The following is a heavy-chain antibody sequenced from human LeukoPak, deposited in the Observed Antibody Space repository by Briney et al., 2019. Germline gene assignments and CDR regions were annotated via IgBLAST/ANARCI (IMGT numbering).Heavy chain of an antibody. Sequence: GGSLRLSCAASGFTFSSYEMNWVRQAPGKGLEWVSYISSSGSTIYYADSVKGRFTISRDNAKNSLYLQMNSLRAEDTAVYYCARADHGSYVIWGQGTLVTVTT. D-gene: IGHD2-15*01. CDR3: ARADHGSYVI. J-gene: IGHJ4*02. V-gene: IGHV3-48*03. CDR1: GFTFSSYE. CDR2: ISSSGSTI.